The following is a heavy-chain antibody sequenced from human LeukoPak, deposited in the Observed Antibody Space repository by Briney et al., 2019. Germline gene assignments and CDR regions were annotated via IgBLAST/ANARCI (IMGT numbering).Heavy chain of an antibody. CDR2: INHSGST. D-gene: IGHD3-9*01. CDR3: ARGALLRYFDWLLPDTWFDP. J-gene: IGHJ5*02. CDR1: GGSFSGYY. V-gene: IGHV4-34*01. Sequence: SETLSLTCAVYGGSFSGYYWSWIRQPPGKGLEWIGEINHSGSTNYNPSLKSRVTISVDTSKNQFSLKLSSVTAADTAVYYCARGALLRYFDWLLPDTWFDPWGQGTLVTVSS.